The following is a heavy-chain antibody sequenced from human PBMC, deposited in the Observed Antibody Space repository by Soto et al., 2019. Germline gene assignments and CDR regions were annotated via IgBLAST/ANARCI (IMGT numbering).Heavy chain of an antibody. CDR1: GFTFSTYG. Sequence: QVQLVESGGGVVQPGRSLRLSCAASGFTFSTYGMHWVRQAPGKGLEWVTTIWYDGSNKYYADSVKGRFTISRDNSKNSLYLQMNSLRAEDTAVYYCARGGDSGASFDYWGQGTLVTVSP. CDR2: IWYDGSNK. D-gene: IGHD1-26*01. J-gene: IGHJ4*02. CDR3: ARGGDSGASFDY. V-gene: IGHV3-33*01.